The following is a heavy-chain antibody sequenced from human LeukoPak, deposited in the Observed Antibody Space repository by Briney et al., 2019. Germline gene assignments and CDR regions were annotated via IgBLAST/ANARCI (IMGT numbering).Heavy chain of an antibody. J-gene: IGHJ4*02. V-gene: IGHV3-21*01. CDR2: ISGSSAYI. Sequence: GGSLRLSCAASGFTFRSYSMNWVRQAPGKGLEWVSSISGSSAYIYYTDSVKGRFTISRDNAKNSLYLQMNSLRAEDTAVYYCARAAMGATTSFDYWGQGTLVTVSS. CDR1: GFTFRSYS. CDR3: ARAAMGATTSFDY. D-gene: IGHD1-26*01.